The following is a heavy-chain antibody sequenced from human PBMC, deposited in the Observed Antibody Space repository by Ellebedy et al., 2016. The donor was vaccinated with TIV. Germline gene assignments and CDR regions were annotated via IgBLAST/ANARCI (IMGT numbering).Heavy chain of an antibody. D-gene: IGHD6-13*01. J-gene: IGHJ4*02. CDR1: GFTFTDHW. V-gene: IGHV3-74*01. CDR2: VSWYGTTT. CDR3: ARGHNAGIDC. Sequence: GESLKISCAASGFTFTDHWMPLVRQAPGEGLVWVSRVSWYGTTTHYADSVKGRFTISRDNAKNTLYLQMNSLRSEDTGVYYCARGHNAGIDCWGQGTLVTVS.